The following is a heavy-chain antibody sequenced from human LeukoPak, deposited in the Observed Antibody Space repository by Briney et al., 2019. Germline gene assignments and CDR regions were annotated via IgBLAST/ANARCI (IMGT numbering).Heavy chain of an antibody. Sequence: GGSLRLSCAASGFTVSSNYMSWDRQAPGKGLEWVSVIYSGGSTYYADSVKGRFTISRDNSKNTLYLQMNSLRAEDTAVYYCARDKVGPLYYWGQGTLVTVSS. CDR2: IYSGGST. CDR1: GFTVSSNY. D-gene: IGHD1-26*01. CDR3: ARDKVGPLYY. V-gene: IGHV3-53*01. J-gene: IGHJ4*02.